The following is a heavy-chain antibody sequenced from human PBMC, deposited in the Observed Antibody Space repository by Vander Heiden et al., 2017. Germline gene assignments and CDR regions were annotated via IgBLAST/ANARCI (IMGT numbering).Heavy chain of an antibody. D-gene: IGHD2-2*02. CDR3: AREPYTLGGLPMFFFDY. CDR2: IAIDGRSE. CDR1: GFTFTKYA. V-gene: IGHV3-30*04. Sequence: QVQLVESGGGVVQPGWSLRLSCAASGFTFTKYAIHWVRQAPGKGLEWVAVIAIDGRSEYFADSVKGRFTISRDNSKDTLNLQMNSLRLEDTAMYFCAREPYTLGGLPMFFFDYLGQGTLVTVSS. J-gene: IGHJ4*02.